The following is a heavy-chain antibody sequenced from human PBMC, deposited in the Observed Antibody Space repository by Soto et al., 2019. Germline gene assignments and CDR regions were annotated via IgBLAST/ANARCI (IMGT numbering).Heavy chain of an antibody. CDR1: GFTFSSYA. D-gene: IGHD2-15*01. V-gene: IGHV3-23*01. CDR3: AKRRGAGGHFDY. CDR2: VSIGGST. J-gene: IGHJ4*02. Sequence: DVQLLESGGGLVQPEGSLRLSCEASGFTFSSYAMGWVRQGPGKGLEWVAVVSIGGSTHYADSVRGRFTISRDNSKNTLSLQMNSLTAEDTAVCFCAKRRGAGGHFDYWGQGALVTVSS.